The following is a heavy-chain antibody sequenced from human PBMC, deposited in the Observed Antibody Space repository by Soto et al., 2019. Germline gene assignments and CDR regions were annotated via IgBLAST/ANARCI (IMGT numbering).Heavy chain of an antibody. CDR1: GLIFSNYK. CDR2: INTDGSIT. V-gene: IGHV3-74*01. D-gene: IGHD2-8*01. CDR3: ARDTNGLHY. Sequence: EVQLVESGGGLVQPEGSLRLSCAASGLIFSNYKMHWVRQAPGKGLVWVSRINTDGSITDYADSVKGRFTVSRDNAKNTMYLQMNSLTADDTAVYYCARDTNGLHYWGQGTLVTVSS. J-gene: IGHJ4*02.